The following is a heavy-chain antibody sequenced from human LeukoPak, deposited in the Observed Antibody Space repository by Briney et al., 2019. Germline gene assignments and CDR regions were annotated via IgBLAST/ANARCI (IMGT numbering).Heavy chain of an antibody. J-gene: IGHJ5*02. CDR2: ISWNSGSI. V-gene: IGHV3-9*01. Sequence: PGRSLRLSCAASGFTFDDYAMHWVRQAPGKGLEWVSGISWNSGSIGYADSVKGRFTISRDNAKNSLYLQMNSLRAEDTAVYYCAKDNPIEKVPGLEPGSWGQGTLVTVSS. CDR1: GFTFDDYA. D-gene: IGHD2-2*01. CDR3: AKDNPIEKVPGLEPGS.